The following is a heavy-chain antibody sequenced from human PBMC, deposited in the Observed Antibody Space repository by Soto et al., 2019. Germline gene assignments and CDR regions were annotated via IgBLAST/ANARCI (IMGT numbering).Heavy chain of an antibody. D-gene: IGHD2-2*01. CDR2: IYYSGST. CDR1: GGSISSGGYY. J-gene: IGHJ5*02. V-gene: IGHV4-31*03. Sequence: SETLSLTCTVSGGSISSGGYYWSWIRQHPGKGLEWIGYIYYSGSTYYNPSLKSRVTISVDTSKNQFSLKLSSVTAADTAVYYCARGLIVVVPAAMRECWFDPWGQGTLVTVSS. CDR3: ARGLIVVVPAAMRECWFDP.